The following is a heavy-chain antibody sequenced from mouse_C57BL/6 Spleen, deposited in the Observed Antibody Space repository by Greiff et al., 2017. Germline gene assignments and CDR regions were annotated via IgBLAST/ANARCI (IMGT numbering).Heavy chain of an antibody. V-gene: IGHV14-4*01. CDR3: TTGGTTVAYDY. CDR2: IDPENGDT. D-gene: IGHD1-1*01. Sequence: EVQLQQSGAELVRPGASVKLSCTASGFNIKDDYMHWVKQRPEQGLEWIGWIDPENGDTEYASKFQGKATITADPSSNTVDLQLNRLTSEDTAVYYCTTGGTTVAYDYWGQGTTLTVSS. CDR1: GFNIKDDY. J-gene: IGHJ2*01.